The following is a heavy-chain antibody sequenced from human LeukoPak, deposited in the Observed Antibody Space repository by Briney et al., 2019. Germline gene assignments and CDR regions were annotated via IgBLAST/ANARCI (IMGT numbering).Heavy chain of an antibody. J-gene: IGHJ4*02. D-gene: IGHD5-18*01. V-gene: IGHV1-18*01. Sequence: ASVKLSCKASGYIFTTFGISWVRQAPGQGLEWMGWISNYNGITNYEKKFRGRITMTRNISSNTAYMELRSLTSDDTALYYCARLDTDTRNFYYFDSWGQGALVTVPS. CDR2: ISNYNGIT. CDR1: GYIFTTFG. CDR3: ARLDTDTRNFYYFDS.